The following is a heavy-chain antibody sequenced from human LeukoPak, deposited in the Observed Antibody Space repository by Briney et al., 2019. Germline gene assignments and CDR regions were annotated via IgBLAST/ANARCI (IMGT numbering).Heavy chain of an antibody. D-gene: IGHD6-19*01. J-gene: IGHJ3*02. CDR3: AREVAGTISAFDI. CDR2: IKQDGSEK. CDR1: GFTFSSYW. V-gene: IGHV3-7*01. Sequence: PGGSLRLSCAASGFTFSSYWMSWVRQAPGKGLEWVANIKQDGSEKYYVDSVKGRFTISRDNAKNSLYLQMNSPRAEDTAVYYCAREVAGTISAFDIWGQGTMVTVSS.